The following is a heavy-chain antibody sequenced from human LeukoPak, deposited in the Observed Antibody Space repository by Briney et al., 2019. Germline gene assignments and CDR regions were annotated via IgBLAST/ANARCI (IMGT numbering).Heavy chain of an antibody. CDR1: GYTFTSYG. CDR2: ISAYNGNT. V-gene: IGHV1-18*01. D-gene: IGHD3-3*01. J-gene: IGHJ6*02. CDR3: ARDYGAQDYDFWSGLYYYYGMDV. Sequence: RASVKVSCTASGYTFTSYGISWVRQAPGQGLEWMGWISAYNGNTNYAQKLQGRVTMTTDTSTSTAYMELRSLRSDDTAVYYCARDYGAQDYDFWSGLYYYYGMDVWGQGTTVTVSS.